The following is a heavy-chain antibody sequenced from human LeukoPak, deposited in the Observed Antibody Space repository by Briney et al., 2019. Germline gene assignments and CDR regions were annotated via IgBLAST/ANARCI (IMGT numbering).Heavy chain of an antibody. CDR3: ARDGRWLQYDY. D-gene: IGHD5-24*01. V-gene: IGHV1-69*01. CDR2: IIPIFGTA. J-gene: IGHJ4*02. Sequence: SVKVSCKASGGTFSSYAISWVRQAPGQGLEWMGGIIPIFGTANYAQKFQGRVTITADESTSTAYMELRSLRSDDTAVYYCARDGRWLQYDYWGQGTLVTVSS. CDR1: GGTFSSYA.